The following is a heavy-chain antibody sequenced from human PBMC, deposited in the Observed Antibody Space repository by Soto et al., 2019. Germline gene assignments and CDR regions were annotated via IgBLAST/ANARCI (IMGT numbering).Heavy chain of an antibody. CDR1: GGTFSSYA. CDR2: IIPIFGAA. CDR3: AGDNRLRLHAFDI. V-gene: IGHV1-69*13. J-gene: IGHJ3*02. Sequence: ASVKVSCKASGGTFSSYAISWVRQAPGQGLEWMGGIIPIFGAANYAQKFQGRVTITADESTSTAYMELSSLRSEDTAVYYCAGDNRLRLHAFDIWGQGTMVTVSS. D-gene: IGHD5-12*01.